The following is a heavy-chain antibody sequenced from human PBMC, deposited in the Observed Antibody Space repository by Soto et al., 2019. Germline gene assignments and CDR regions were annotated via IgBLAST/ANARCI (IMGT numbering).Heavy chain of an antibody. CDR2: IYYSGST. Sequence: SETLSLTCTVSGGSISSYYWSWIRQPPGKGLEWIGYIYYSGSTNYNPSLKSRVTISVDTSKNQFSLKLSSVTAADTAVYYCARADYDILTGGNFDYWGQGTLVTVSS. D-gene: IGHD3-9*01. CDR3: ARADYDILTGGNFDY. V-gene: IGHV4-59*01. CDR1: GGSISSYY. J-gene: IGHJ4*02.